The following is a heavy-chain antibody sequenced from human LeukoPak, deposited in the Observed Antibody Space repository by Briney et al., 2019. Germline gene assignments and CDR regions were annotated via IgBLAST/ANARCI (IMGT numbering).Heavy chain of an antibody. V-gene: IGHV4-30-2*01. D-gene: IGHD4-17*01. CDR2: IYHSGST. Sequence: SQTLSLTCAVSGGSISSGGYSWSWIRQPPGKGLEWIGYIYHSGSTYYNPSLKSRVTISVDRSKNQFSLKLSSVTAADTAVYYCARSRYGDYSYYFDYWGQGTLVTVSS. J-gene: IGHJ4*02. CDR1: GGSISSGGYS. CDR3: ARSRYGDYSYYFDY.